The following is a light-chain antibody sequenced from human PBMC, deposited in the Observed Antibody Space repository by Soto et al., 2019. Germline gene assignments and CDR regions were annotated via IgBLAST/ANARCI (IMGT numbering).Light chain of an antibody. Sequence: DIPLTQSPSFLSASVGDRVTITCRASQGISSYLGWYQQKPGKAPKLLIYAASTLESGVPSRFSGSGSGTEFTLTISSLQPEDFATYYCQQLNTYPLTFGPGTKVDIK. CDR2: AAS. V-gene: IGKV1-9*01. CDR1: QGISSY. CDR3: QQLNTYPLT. J-gene: IGKJ3*01.